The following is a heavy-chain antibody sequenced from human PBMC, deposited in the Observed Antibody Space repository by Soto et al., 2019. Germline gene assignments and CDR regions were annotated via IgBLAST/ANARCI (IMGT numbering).Heavy chain of an antibody. CDR1: GFTFGSYT. J-gene: IGHJ4*02. Sequence: VGSLRLSCAASGFTFGSYTLNWVRQAPGKGLEWVSSLSASSSQRYYADSVRGRFTISRDNAKNSLYLQMNSLRVEDTAVYFCTRGPGYFDYWGQGTLVTVSS. V-gene: IGHV3-21*06. CDR2: LSASSSQR. D-gene: IGHD3-22*01. CDR3: TRGPGYFDY.